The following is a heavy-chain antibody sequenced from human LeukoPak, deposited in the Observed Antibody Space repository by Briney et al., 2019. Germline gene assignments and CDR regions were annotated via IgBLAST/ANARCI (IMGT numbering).Heavy chain of an antibody. CDR3: AKAHGYCSSTSCYLGYMDV. Sequence: PGGSLRLSCAASGFTFSNYGMHWVRQAPGKGLEWVAIISYDGSNKWYADSVKGRFTISRDNSKNTLYLQMNSLRAEDTAVYYCAKAHGYCSSTSCYLGYMDVWGKGTTVTISS. CDR1: GFTFSNYG. J-gene: IGHJ6*03. CDR2: ISYDGSNK. D-gene: IGHD2-2*03. V-gene: IGHV3-30*18.